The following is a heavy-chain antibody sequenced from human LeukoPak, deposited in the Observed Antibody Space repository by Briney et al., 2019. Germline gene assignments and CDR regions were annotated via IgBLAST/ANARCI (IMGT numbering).Heavy chain of an antibody. Sequence: GESLKISCKGSGYSFTSYWIGWVRQMPGKGLEWMGIIYPGDSDTRYSPSFQGQVTVSADKSISTAYLQWSSLKASDTAMYYCARSYVVATNWFDTWGQGTLVTVSS. CDR1: GYSFTSYW. CDR2: IYPGDSDT. CDR3: ARSYVVATNWFDT. D-gene: IGHD5-12*01. V-gene: IGHV5-51*01. J-gene: IGHJ5*02.